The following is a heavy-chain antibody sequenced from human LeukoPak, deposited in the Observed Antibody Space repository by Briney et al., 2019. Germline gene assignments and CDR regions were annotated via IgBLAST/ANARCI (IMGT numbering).Heavy chain of an antibody. D-gene: IGHD1-14*01. CDR3: AKDIRLGTETVLDY. Sequence: GGSLRLSCAASGFTFSSYAMSWVRQAPGKGLEWVSAISGSGGSTHYADSVKGRFTISRDNSKNTLYLQMNSLRAEDTAVYYRAKDIRLGTETVLDYWGQGTLVTVSS. CDR2: ISGSGGST. CDR1: GFTFSSYA. V-gene: IGHV3-23*01. J-gene: IGHJ4*02.